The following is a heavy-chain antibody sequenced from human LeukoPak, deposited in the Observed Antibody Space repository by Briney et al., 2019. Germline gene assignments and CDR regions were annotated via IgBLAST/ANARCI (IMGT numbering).Heavy chain of an antibody. J-gene: IGHJ6*03. CDR1: GYTFTSNY. D-gene: IGHD3-3*01. Sequence: GASVKVSCKAFGYTFTSNYMHWVRQAPGQGPEWMGVISPSGGSTTYAQKFQGRVTITRNTSISTAYMELSSLRSEDTAVYYCARGLSGQHHGLRDFWSGYKGYYYYMDVWGKGTTVTVSS. CDR2: ISPSGGST. CDR3: ARGLSGQHHGLRDFWSGYKGYYYYMDV. V-gene: IGHV1-46*01.